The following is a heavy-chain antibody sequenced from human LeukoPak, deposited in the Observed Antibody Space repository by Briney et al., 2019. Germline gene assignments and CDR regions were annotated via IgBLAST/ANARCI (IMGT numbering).Heavy chain of an antibody. V-gene: IGHV3-11*01. J-gene: IGHJ4*02. Sequence: PGGSLRLSCAASGFIFSDYYMSWIRQAPGKGLEWVSYISSSGSIIYYADSVKGRFTISRDNAKNSLYLQMNSLRAEDTAVYYCARDASRDGYNGCFDYWGQGTLVTVSS. CDR1: GFIFSDYY. D-gene: IGHD5-24*01. CDR3: ARDASRDGYNGCFDY. CDR2: ISSSGSII.